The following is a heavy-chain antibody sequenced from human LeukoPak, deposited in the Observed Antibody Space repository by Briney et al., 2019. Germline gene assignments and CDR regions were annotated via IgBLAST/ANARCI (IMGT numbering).Heavy chain of an antibody. V-gene: IGHV1-69*01. CDR3: ARDRGCSGGSCSNRYNWFDP. Sequence: ASVRVSCKASGGTFSGYAISWVRQAPGQGLEWMGGIIPIFGTANYAQKFQGRVTITADESTSTAYMELSSLRSEDTAVYYCARDRGCSGGSCSNRYNWFDPWGQGTLVTVSS. CDR1: GGTFSGYA. D-gene: IGHD2-15*01. CDR2: IIPIFGTA. J-gene: IGHJ5*02.